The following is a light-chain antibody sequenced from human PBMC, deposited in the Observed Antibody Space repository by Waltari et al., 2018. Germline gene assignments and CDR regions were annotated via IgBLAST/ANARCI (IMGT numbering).Light chain of an antibody. Sequence: AFVRDRVTSTCRASQSISIWLAWYQQKPGKAPKPLISKASILESGVPSRFSGSGFGTEFTLTISSLQPDDFATYYCLQFDSLWTFGQGTKVEIK. V-gene: IGKV1-5*03. CDR1: QSISIW. CDR3: LQFDSLWT. CDR2: KAS. J-gene: IGKJ1*01.